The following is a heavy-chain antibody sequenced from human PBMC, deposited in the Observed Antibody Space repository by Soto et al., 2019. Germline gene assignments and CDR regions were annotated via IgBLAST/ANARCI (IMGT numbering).Heavy chain of an antibody. J-gene: IGHJ4*02. V-gene: IGHV1-3*01. CDR3: ARGGQPIDY. Sequence: QVQLVQSGAEVKKPGASVKVSCKASGYTFSSYAMSWVRQAPGQRLEWMGWINAGNGNTKYSQKFQGRVTITRDTSASTAYMEMRSLSAEDTAVYYCARGGQPIDYWGQGTLVTVSS. CDR2: INAGNGNT. D-gene: IGHD1-1*01. CDR1: GYTFSSYA.